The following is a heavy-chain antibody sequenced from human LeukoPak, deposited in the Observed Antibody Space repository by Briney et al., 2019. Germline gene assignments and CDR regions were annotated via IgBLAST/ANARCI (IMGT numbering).Heavy chain of an antibody. D-gene: IGHD5-18*01. Sequence: SETLSLTCTVSGGSISSYYWSWFRQPPGKGLEWIGYIYYSGSTNYNPSLKSRVTISVDTSKNQFSLKLSSVTAADTAVYYCARYWKYSYGYSPLDYWGQGTLVTVSS. CDR3: ARYWKYSYGYSPLDY. J-gene: IGHJ4*02. CDR2: IYYSGST. CDR1: GGSISSYY. V-gene: IGHV4-59*01.